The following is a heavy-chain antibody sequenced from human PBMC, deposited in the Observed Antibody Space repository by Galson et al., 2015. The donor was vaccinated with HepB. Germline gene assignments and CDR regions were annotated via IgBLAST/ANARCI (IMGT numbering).Heavy chain of an antibody. V-gene: IGHV3-30*04. CDR3: ARDRSSGWNGDAFDI. D-gene: IGHD6-19*01. J-gene: IGHJ3*02. Sequence: SLRLSCAASGFTFSSYAMHWVRQAPGKGLEWVAVISYDGSNKYYADSVKGRFTISRDNSKNTLYLQMNSLRAEDTAVYYCARDRSSGWNGDAFDIWGQGTMVTVSS. CDR1: GFTFSSYA. CDR2: ISYDGSNK.